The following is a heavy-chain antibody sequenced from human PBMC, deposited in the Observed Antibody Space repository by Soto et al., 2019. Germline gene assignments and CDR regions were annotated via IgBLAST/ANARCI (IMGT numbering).Heavy chain of an antibody. CDR1: GFTFSSYA. CDR2: ISGSGGST. CDR3: AKGNVELPRIGGLDY. Sequence: GGSLRLSCAASGFTFSSYAMSWVRQAPGKGLEWVSAISGSGGSTYYADSVKGRFTISRDNSKNTLYLQMNSLRAEDTAVYYCAKGNVELPRIGGLDYWGQGTLVTVSS. D-gene: IGHD1-7*01. V-gene: IGHV3-23*01. J-gene: IGHJ4*02.